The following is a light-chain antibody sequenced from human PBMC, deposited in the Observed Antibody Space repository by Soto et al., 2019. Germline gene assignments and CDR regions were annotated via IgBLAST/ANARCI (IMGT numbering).Light chain of an antibody. Sequence: IVLTQSPGTLSLSPGERATLSCRASQDLNTRYSAWYQQKRGQPPSLLIFATSTRASGIPDMFSGSGSGRDFTLTISRLEPEDSAVYFCKQYDTSARYIFGQGTSLDIK. CDR3: KQYDTSARYI. V-gene: IGKV3-20*01. CDR1: QDLNTRY. CDR2: ATS. J-gene: IGKJ2*01.